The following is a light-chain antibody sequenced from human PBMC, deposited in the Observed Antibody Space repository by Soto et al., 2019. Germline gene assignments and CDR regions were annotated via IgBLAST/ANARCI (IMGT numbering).Light chain of an antibody. Sequence: QSVLTQPASVSGSPGQSITISCTGTSSDVGGYNYVSWYQQHPGKAPKFMIYDVSNRPSGVSNRFSGSKSGNTASLTISGLQAEDEADDYCSSYTTTNTRQIVFGTGTKLTAL. J-gene: IGLJ1*01. CDR3: SSYTTTNTRQIV. CDR1: SSDVGGYNY. CDR2: DVS. V-gene: IGLV2-14*01.